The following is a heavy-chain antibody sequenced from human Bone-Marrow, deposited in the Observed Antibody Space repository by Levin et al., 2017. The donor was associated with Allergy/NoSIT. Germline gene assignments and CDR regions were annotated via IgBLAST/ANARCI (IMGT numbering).Heavy chain of an antibody. CDR3: ARVPAICSGGSCYSLSAFDI. CDR1: GGSFSGYY. CDR2: INHSGST. Sequence: PSETLSLTCAVYGGSFSGYYWSWIRQPPGKGLEWIGEINHSGSTNYNPSLKSRVTISVDTSKNQFSLKLSSVTAADTAVYYCARVPAICSGGSCYSLSAFDIWGQGTMVTVSS. V-gene: IGHV4-34*01. J-gene: IGHJ3*02. D-gene: IGHD2-15*01.